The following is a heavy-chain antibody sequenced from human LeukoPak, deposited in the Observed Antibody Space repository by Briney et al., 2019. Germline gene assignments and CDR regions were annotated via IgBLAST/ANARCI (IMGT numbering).Heavy chain of an antibody. V-gene: IGHV3-74*01. Sequence: GGSLRLSCAASGFTLSSYWMHWVRQAPGKGLVWVSRIDTDGSSTGYADSVKGRFTISRDNAQNTLNLQMNSLRAEDTAVYYCAGETSDAFDIWGQGTMVTVSS. CDR2: IDTDGSST. CDR1: GFTLSSYW. CDR3: AGETSDAFDI. J-gene: IGHJ3*02.